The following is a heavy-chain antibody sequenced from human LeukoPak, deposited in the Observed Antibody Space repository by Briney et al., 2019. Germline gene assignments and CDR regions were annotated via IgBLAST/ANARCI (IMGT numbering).Heavy chain of an antibody. D-gene: IGHD3-10*01. J-gene: IGHJ4*02. Sequence: ASVKVSCKASGGTFSSYAISWVRQAPGQGLESMGRIIPIIGIANYAQKFQGRVTITADKSTSTAYMELSSLRSEDTAVYYCARDRETYYYGSGSYRHWGQGTLVTVSS. CDR3: ARDRETYYYGSGSYRH. CDR2: IIPIIGIA. CDR1: GGTFSSYA. V-gene: IGHV1-69*04.